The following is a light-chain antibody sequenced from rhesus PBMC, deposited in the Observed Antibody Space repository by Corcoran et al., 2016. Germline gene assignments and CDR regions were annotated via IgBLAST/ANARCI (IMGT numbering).Light chain of an antibody. CDR2: DSS. J-gene: IGKJ1*01. CDR3: QQYYSWSRT. Sequence: IVMTQSPATLSLSPGERATLSCRASQSVSTSVAWFQQKPEQAPRLLMYDSSNRATAIPDRFSGSGSGNDFTLIISSLEAEDVGVYYCQQYYSWSRTFGQGTKVEI. V-gene: IGKV3S9*01. CDR1: QSVSTS.